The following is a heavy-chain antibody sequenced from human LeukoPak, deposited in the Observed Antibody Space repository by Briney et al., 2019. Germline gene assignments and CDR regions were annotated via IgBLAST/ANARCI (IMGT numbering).Heavy chain of an antibody. D-gene: IGHD6-13*01. CDR1: GYTLTELS. CDR2: FDPEDGET. V-gene: IGHV1-24*01. J-gene: IGHJ4*02. Sequence: ASVKVSCKVSGYTLTELSMHWVRQAPGKGLEWMGGFDPEDGETIYAQKFQGRVTITADKSTSTAYMELSSLRSEDTAVYYCARRAGENWGQGTLVTVSS. CDR3: ARRAGEN.